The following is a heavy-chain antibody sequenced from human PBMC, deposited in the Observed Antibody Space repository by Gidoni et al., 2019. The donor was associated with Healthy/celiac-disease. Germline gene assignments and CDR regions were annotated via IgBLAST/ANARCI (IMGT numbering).Heavy chain of an antibody. CDR1: GFTFSSYA. Sequence: EVQLLESGGGLVQPGGSLRLSCADSGFTFSSYAMSWVRQAPGKGLEWVSAISGSGGSTYYADSVKGRFTISRDNSKNTLYLQMNSLRAEDTAVYYCAKAWKVLWFGSPYGMDVWGQGTTVTVSS. D-gene: IGHD3-10*01. CDR2: ISGSGGST. CDR3: AKAWKVLWFGSPYGMDV. V-gene: IGHV3-23*01. J-gene: IGHJ6*02.